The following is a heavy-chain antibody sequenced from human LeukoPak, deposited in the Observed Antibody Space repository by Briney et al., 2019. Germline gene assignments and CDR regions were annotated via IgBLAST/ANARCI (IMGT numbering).Heavy chain of an antibody. D-gene: IGHD5-18*01. CDR2: TYTGGGT. J-gene: IGHJ6*03. CDR1: GFTFSSNY. Sequence: GGSLRLSCAASGFTFSSNYMTWVRQAPGKGLEWVSLTYTGGGTYYADSVEGRFTISRDNSKNTLFLQKNALRPGDTAVYYCARDRSYDTYYFYMDVWGKGTTVTVSS. CDR3: ARDRSYDTYYFYMDV. V-gene: IGHV3-66*02.